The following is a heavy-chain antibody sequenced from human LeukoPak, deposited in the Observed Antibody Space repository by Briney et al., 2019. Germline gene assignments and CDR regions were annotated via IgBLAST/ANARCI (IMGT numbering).Heavy chain of an antibody. Sequence: GGSLRLSCVASGFTFSDYPMSWVRQVPGEGLEWVLAISDSGGTTDYADSVKGRFTISRDNSKNTLYLQMNSLRAEDTAVYFCAKGGGSLDWGQGTLVTVSS. CDR1: GFTFSDYP. CDR2: ISDSGGTT. V-gene: IGHV3-23*01. J-gene: IGHJ4*02. D-gene: IGHD1-26*01. CDR3: AKGGGSLD.